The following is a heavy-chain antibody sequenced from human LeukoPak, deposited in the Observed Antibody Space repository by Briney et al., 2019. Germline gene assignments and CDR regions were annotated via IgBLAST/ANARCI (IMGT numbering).Heavy chain of an antibody. CDR3: ARVNDYGDYQYYFDY. CDR2: ITAYNGTT. J-gene: IGHJ4*02. D-gene: IGHD4-17*01. CDR1: GYTFTSYG. Sequence: ASVKVSCKASGYTFTSYGISWVRQAPGQGLEWMGWITAYNGTTNYAQKLQGRVTMTTDTSTSTAYMELRSLRSDDTAVYYCARVNDYGDYQYYFDYWGQGTLVTVSS. V-gene: IGHV1-18*01.